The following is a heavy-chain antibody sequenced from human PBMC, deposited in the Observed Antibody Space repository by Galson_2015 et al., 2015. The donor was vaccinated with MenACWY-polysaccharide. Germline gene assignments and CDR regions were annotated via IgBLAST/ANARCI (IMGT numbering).Heavy chain of an antibody. CDR1: GFTFRNHG. J-gene: IGHJ6*03. CDR2: IYYDGSNK. CDR3: ARERTSRYIDV. D-gene: IGHD1-7*01. Sequence: ALRLSCAAFGFTFRNHGMHWVRQAPGKGLEWMAVIYYDGSNKYYADSVKGRFTISRANAKNTLDLQMNSLRGEDTGVYYCARERTSRYIDVWGKGTTVTVSS. V-gene: IGHV3-33*01.